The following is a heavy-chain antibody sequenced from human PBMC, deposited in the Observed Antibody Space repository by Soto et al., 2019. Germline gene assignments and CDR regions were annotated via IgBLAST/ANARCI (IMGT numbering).Heavy chain of an antibody. CDR3: ARFSGVYSYGFDY. Sequence: QLQLQESGPGLVKPSETLSLTCTVSGGSISSSSYYWGWIRQPPGKGLEWIGSIYYSGSTYYNPSLKSRVTISVDTSKNQFSLKLSSVTAADTAVYYCARFSGVYSYGFDYWGQGTLVTVSS. J-gene: IGHJ4*02. V-gene: IGHV4-39*01. D-gene: IGHD5-18*01. CDR1: GGSISSSSYY. CDR2: IYYSGST.